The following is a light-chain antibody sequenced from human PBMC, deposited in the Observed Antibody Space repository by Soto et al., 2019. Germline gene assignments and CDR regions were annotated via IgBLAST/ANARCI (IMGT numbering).Light chain of an antibody. V-gene: IGKV3-20*01. CDR1: QSVSSDY. Sequence: EIVVTQSPGTLSFSPGERATLSSRASQSVSSDYLAWYQQKPGQAPRLLIYGASSRATGIPDRFSGSGSGTDYAFTVSRLECEDVAVFYCQKYRSPPPTFGQGTKEEIK. J-gene: IGKJ2*01. CDR2: GAS. CDR3: QKYRSPPPT.